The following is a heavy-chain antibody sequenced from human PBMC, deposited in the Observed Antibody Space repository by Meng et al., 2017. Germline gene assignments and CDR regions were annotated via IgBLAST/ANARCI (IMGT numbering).Heavy chain of an antibody. J-gene: IGHJ4*02. CDR3: ARVLSSSGWSEIDY. D-gene: IGHD6-19*01. CDR2: ISSSSSYI. Sequence: EVQLVAAGGGLAKAGGSLRFSCPASGFTFSSYSMNWVRQAPGKWLEWVSSISSSSSYIYYADSVKGRFTISRDNAKNSLYLQMNSLRAEDTAVYYCARVLSSSGWSEIDYWGQGTLVTVSS. CDR1: GFTFSSYS. V-gene: IGHV3-21*01.